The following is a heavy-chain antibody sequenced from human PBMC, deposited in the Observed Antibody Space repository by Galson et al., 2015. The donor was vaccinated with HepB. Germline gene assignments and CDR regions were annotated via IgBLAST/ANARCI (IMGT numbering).Heavy chain of an antibody. CDR3: AKFRGMDIGEYHFDH. J-gene: IGHJ4*02. Sequence: SGAEAKKPGESLRLSCAASGFTFSTFAMGWVRQAPGKGLEWVSTLHNDGVTTHIADSVRGRFTISRDNSKNTLFLQMNSLGVEDTALYYCAKFRGMDIGEYHFDHWGQGTLVTVSS. D-gene: IGHD2-2*03. V-gene: IGHV3-23*05. CDR2: LHNDGVTT. CDR1: GFTFSTFA.